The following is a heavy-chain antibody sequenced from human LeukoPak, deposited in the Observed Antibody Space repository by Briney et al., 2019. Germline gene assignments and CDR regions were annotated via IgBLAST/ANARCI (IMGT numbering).Heavy chain of an antibody. CDR1: GFTFDNYA. Sequence: GRSLRLSCAASGFTFDNYAMHWVRQAPGKGLEWVSGIAWNSGNTGFADSMKGRFTISRDNAENSLYLQMNSLTPEDTASYAKDMNSYGSGSSYNPWGPFDSWGQGTLVTVSS. D-gene: IGHD3-10*01. CDR3: DMNSYGSGSSYNPWGPFDS. CDR2: IAWNSGNT. J-gene: IGHJ4*02. V-gene: IGHV3-9*01.